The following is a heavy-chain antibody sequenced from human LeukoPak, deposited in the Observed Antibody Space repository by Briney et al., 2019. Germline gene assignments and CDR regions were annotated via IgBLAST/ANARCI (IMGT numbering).Heavy chain of an antibody. CDR1: GFTFSSHW. CDR2: ISSSSTYI. J-gene: IGHJ5*02. Sequence: SGGSLRLSCAASGFTFSSHWMHWVRQAPGKGLEWVSSISSSSTYIYYADSVKGRFTISRDNAKNSLYLQMNSLRAEDTAVYYCARAKRQQLVLGNWFDPWGQGTLVTVSS. D-gene: IGHD6-13*01. CDR3: ARAKRQQLVLGNWFDP. V-gene: IGHV3-21*01.